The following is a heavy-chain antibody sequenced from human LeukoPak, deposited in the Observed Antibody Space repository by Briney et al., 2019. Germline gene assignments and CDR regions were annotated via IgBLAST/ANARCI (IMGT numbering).Heavy chain of an antibody. Sequence: SETLSLTCTVSGGSTSSYYWSWIRQPAGKGLEWIGRIYTSGSTNYNPSLKSRVTMSVDTSKNQFSLKLSSVTAADTAVYYCARGISSGWYGAFDIWGQGTMVTVSS. V-gene: IGHV4-4*07. CDR2: IYTSGST. D-gene: IGHD6-19*01. CDR3: ARGISSGWYGAFDI. CDR1: GGSTSSYY. J-gene: IGHJ3*02.